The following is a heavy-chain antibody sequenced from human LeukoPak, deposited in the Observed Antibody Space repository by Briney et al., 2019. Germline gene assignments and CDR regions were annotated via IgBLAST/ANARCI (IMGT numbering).Heavy chain of an antibody. J-gene: IGHJ4*02. CDR1: GTSISSVCNY. D-gene: IGHD3-22*01. Sequence: SETRSLTCTVSGTSISSVCNYWSWIPHPAGKGLDWIGRIYTSGSTNYNPSLKSRVTISVDTSKNQFSLKLSSVTAADTAVYYCAREEYYSDNSGYYPDFWGQGTLVTVSS. CDR2: IYTSGST. V-gene: IGHV4-61*02. CDR3: AREEYYSDNSGYYPDF.